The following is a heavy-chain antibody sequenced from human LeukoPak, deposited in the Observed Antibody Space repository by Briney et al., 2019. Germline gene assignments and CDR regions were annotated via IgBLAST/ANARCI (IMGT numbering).Heavy chain of an antibody. V-gene: IGHV3-48*03. D-gene: IGHD4-17*01. CDR2: VSSSGGTI. CDR3: ARGSGTTVTSFDF. CDR1: GFTFSSFA. J-gene: IGHJ4*02. Sequence: PGGSLRLSCAASGFTFSSFAMNWVRQAPGKGLEWVSYVSSSGGTISYAASVKGRFTISRDNAKSSLCLQMNSLRVEDTAVYYCARGSGTTVTSFDFWGQGTLVTVSS.